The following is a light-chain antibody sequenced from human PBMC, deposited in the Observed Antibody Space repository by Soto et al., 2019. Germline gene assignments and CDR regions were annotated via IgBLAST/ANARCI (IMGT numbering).Light chain of an antibody. J-gene: IGLJ2*01. Sequence: QSALTQPASVSGPPGQSITISCTGSTSDVGGYNSVSWYQQHPGKAPKLMIYDVSNRPSGVSNRFSGSKSGNTASLTISGLQAEDEADYYCSSYTSSSTLGVVFGGGTKLTVL. CDR3: SSYTSSSTLGVV. CDR2: DVS. V-gene: IGLV2-14*03. CDR1: TSDVGGYNS.